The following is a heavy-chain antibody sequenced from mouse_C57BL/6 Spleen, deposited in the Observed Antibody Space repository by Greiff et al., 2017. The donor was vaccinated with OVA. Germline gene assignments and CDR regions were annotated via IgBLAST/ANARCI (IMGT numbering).Heavy chain of an antibody. CDR1: GFTFSSYA. J-gene: IGHJ4*01. CDR2: ISDGGSYT. CDR3: ARDGRRAMDY. Sequence: DVMLVESGGGLVKPGGSLKLSCAASGFTFSSYAMSWVRQTPEKRLEWVATISDGGSYTYYPDNVKGRFTISRDNAKNNLYLQMSHLKSEDTAMYYCARDGRRAMDYWGQGTSVTVSS. V-gene: IGHV5-4*01.